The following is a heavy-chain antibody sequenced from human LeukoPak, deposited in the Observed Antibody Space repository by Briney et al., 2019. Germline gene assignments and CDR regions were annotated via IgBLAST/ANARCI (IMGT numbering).Heavy chain of an antibody. CDR3: AREGGSGWYSGWFDP. CDR2: IKKDGSEK. V-gene: IGHV3-7*01. Sequence: PGGSLRLSCAASGFTFSSYWMSWVRQAPGKGLEWVANIKKDGSEKKYVDSVKGRFTISRDNAENSLYQQMNSLRAEDTAVYYCAREGGSGWYSGWFDPWGQGTLVTVSS. D-gene: IGHD6-19*01. CDR1: GFTFSSYW. J-gene: IGHJ5*02.